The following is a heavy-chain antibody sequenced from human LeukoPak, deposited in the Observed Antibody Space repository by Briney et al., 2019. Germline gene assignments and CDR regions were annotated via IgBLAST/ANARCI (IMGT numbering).Heavy chain of an antibody. D-gene: IGHD6-19*01. Sequence: SDTLSLKCLVSGDSISSDYWSWIRQPAGKGLEWIGRIPGSGSTNYNPSLKSRVTMSVDTSKNHFSLELHSVTAADTAVYYCVRAASSTGWSSFGFWGQGTLVAVSS. CDR2: IPGSGST. V-gene: IGHV4-4*07. CDR1: GDSISSDY. CDR3: VRAASSTGWSSFGF. J-gene: IGHJ4*02.